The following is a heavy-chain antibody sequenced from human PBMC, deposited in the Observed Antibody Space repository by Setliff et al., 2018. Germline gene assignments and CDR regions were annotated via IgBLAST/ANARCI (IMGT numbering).Heavy chain of an antibody. CDR3: AADLGIVGATMPFDY. V-gene: IGHV1-58*01. D-gene: IGHD1-26*01. Sequence: SVKVSCKASGFTFTSSAVQWVRQARGQRLEWIGWIVVGSGNTNYAQKFQERVTITRDMSTSTAYMELSSLRSEDMAVYYCAADLGIVGATMPFDYWGQGTLVTVSS. CDR1: GFTFTSSA. CDR2: IVVGSGNT. J-gene: IGHJ4*02.